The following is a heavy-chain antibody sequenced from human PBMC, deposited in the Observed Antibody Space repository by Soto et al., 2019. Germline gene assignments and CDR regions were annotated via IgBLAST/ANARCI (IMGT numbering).Heavy chain of an antibody. D-gene: IGHD2-15*01. V-gene: IGHV4-59*01. CDR1: GGSISSYY. Sequence: SETLSLTCTVSGGSISSYYLSWIRQPRGKGLEWIGYIYYSGSTNYNPSLKSRVTISVDTSKNQFSLKLSSVTAADTAVYYCARGTPYCSGGSCYNWFDPWGQGTLVTVSS. CDR3: ARGTPYCSGGSCYNWFDP. CDR2: IYYSGST. J-gene: IGHJ5*02.